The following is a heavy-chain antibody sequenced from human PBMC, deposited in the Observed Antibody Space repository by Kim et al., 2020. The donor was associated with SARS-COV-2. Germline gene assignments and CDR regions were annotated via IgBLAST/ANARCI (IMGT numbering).Heavy chain of an antibody. V-gene: IGHV1-69*13. D-gene: IGHD6-19*01. CDR1: GGTFGNYA. CDR3: ARAGVAASGVDF. CDR2: IIPKFGTA. J-gene: IGHJ4*02. Sequence: SVKVSCKASGGTFGNYAIGWVRQAPGQGLGWMGGIIPKFGTANYAQKFKGRVTITADESTVTAYMEMSSLRPEDTALYYCARAGVAASGVDFWGQGTVV.